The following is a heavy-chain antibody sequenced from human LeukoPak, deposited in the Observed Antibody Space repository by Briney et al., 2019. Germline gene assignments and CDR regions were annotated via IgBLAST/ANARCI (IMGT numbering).Heavy chain of an antibody. D-gene: IGHD3-10*01. CDR1: GYTFTNYW. CDR3: ARPDYFASHD. J-gene: IGHJ4*02. V-gene: IGHV5-51*01. CDR2: IYPDDSRT. Sequence: GESLKISCKGPGYTFTNYWIGWVRQMPGKGLEWVAIIYPDDSRTNYSPSFQGHVTISVDRSINTAYLQWSSLRASDTAMYYCARPDYFASHDWGQGTLVTVST.